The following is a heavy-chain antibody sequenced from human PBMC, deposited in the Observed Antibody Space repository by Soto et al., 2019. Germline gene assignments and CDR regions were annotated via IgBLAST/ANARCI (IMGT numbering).Heavy chain of an antibody. V-gene: IGHV3-23*01. CDR3: AKNGCGGDCYSSVAGNWFDP. CDR1: GFTFSGNV. CDR2: ISGSGGST. Sequence: EVQLLESGGGLVQPGGSLRLSCVASGFTFSGNVMSWVRQAPGKGLEWISIISGSGGSTYYADSVKGRFTISRDNSNNTLYLQMHSLTAADTAVYYCAKNGCGGDCYSSVAGNWFDPWCQGTVVTVSS. D-gene: IGHD2-21*02. J-gene: IGHJ5*02.